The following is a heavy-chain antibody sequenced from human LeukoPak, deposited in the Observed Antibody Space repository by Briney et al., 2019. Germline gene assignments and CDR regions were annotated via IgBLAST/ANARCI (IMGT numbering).Heavy chain of an antibody. J-gene: IGHJ4*02. CDR1: GGSISSSSYY. CDR2: IYYSGST. V-gene: IGHV4-39*07. Sequence: PSETLSLTCTVSGGSISSSSYYWGWIRQPPGKGLEWIGSIYYSGSTYYNPSLKSRVTISVDTSKNQFSLKLSSVTAADTAVYYCARDLLFDGGPTPLDYWGQGTLGTVSA. CDR3: ARDLLFDGGPTPLDY. D-gene: IGHD4-23*01.